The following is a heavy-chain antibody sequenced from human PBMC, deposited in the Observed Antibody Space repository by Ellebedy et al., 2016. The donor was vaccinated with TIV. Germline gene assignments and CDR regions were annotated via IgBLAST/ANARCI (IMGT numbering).Heavy chain of an antibody. Sequence: PGGSLRLSCAASGITFNNYWMSWVRQAPGRGLEWVANIKPDDSEKYSLDSVKGRFTISRDNAENSLYLQMDSLRAEDTAVYYWASLIWGAGFDYWGQGALVTVSS. CDR3: ASLIWGAGFDY. D-gene: IGHD3-16*01. CDR2: IKPDDSEK. V-gene: IGHV3-7*01. J-gene: IGHJ4*02. CDR1: GITFNNYW.